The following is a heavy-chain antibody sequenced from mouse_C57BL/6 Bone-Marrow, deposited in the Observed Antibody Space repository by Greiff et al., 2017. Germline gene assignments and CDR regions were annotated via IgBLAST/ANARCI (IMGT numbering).Heavy chain of an antibody. CDR1: GYTFTSYS. CDR3: AMDDYYGSSYGAMDY. CDR2: IYPGSGST. Sequence: QVQLQQPGAELVKPGASVKMSCKASGYTFTSYSITWVKQRPGQGLEWIGDIYPGSGSTNYNEKFKSKATLTVDTSSSTAYMQLSSLTSEDSAVYYCAMDDYYGSSYGAMDYWGQGTSVTVSS. J-gene: IGHJ4*01. V-gene: IGHV1-55*01. D-gene: IGHD1-1*01.